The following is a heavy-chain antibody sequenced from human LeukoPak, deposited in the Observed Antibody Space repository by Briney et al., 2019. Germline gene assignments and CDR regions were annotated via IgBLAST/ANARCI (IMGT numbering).Heavy chain of an antibody. Sequence: GGSLRLSCAASGFTFSSYSVNWVRQAPGKGLEWVSSISSSSSYIYYADSVKGRFTISRENAKSSLFLQMDSLRAGDTAVYYCARGATMIRGVNQIDYWGQGTLVTVSS. D-gene: IGHD3-10*01. CDR1: GFTFSSYS. CDR3: ARGATMIRGVNQIDY. V-gene: IGHV3-21*01. J-gene: IGHJ4*02. CDR2: ISSSSSYI.